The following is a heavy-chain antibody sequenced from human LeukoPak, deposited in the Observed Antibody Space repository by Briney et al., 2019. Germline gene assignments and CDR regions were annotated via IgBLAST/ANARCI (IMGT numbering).Heavy chain of an antibody. Sequence: GGSLRLSCAASRFTFSSYTMNWVRQAPGKGLEWVSSISSSSSYIYYADSVKGRFTISRDNAKNSLYLQMNSLRAEDTAVYYCARAISSSWSGRDYGMDVWGQGTTVTVSS. CDR2: ISSSSSYI. V-gene: IGHV3-21*01. J-gene: IGHJ6*02. CDR3: ARAISSSWSGRDYGMDV. CDR1: RFTFSSYT. D-gene: IGHD6-13*01.